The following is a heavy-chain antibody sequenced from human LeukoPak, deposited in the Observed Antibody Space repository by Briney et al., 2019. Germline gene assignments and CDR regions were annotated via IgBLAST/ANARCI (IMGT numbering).Heavy chain of an antibody. Sequence: SETLSLTCSISGGSVSSGSYYWSWIRQAPGKGLEWIGYVYYTGNTNYNPSLKSRVTISVDTSKNQFSLKLSSVTAADTAVYYCARDASSNWFDPWGQGTLVTVSS. CDR3: ARDASSNWFDP. V-gene: IGHV4-61*01. CDR2: VYYTGNT. CDR1: GGSVSSGSYY. J-gene: IGHJ5*02.